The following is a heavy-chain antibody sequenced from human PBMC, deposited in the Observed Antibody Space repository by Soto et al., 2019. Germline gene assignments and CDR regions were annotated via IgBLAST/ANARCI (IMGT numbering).Heavy chain of an antibody. J-gene: IGHJ6*02. Sequence: ASVKVSCKASGYTFTGYYVHWVRQAPGQGLEWMGWINPNSGDTYLAQRFQGRVTMNRDTSIGTAYMELRGLTSDETAEYYCAKGGAIVAAGTRVYLYNAMDVWGPGTTLTVYS. CDR3: AKGGAIVAAGTRVYLYNAMDV. CDR2: INPNSGDT. V-gene: IGHV1-2*02. CDR1: GYTFTGYY. D-gene: IGHD1-26*01.